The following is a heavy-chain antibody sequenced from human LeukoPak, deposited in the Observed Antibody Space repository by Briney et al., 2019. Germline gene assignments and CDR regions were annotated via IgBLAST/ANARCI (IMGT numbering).Heavy chain of an antibody. CDR3: AREGRSGYYAN. J-gene: IGHJ4*02. V-gene: IGHV7-4-1*02. CDR2: NNTNTGNP. CDR1: GYTFTSYA. Sequence: GASVKVSCKASGYTFTSYAMNWVRQAPGQGLEWMGWNNTNTGNPTYAQGFTGRFVFSLDTSVSTAYLQISSLRAEDTAVYYCAREGRSGYYANWGQGTLVTVSS. D-gene: IGHD3-3*01.